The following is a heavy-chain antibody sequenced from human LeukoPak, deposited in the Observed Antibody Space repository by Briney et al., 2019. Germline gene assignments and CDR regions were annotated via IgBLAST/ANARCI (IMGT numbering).Heavy chain of an antibody. CDR3: ARSITIKGYYYYGMDV. CDR2: IYPGDSDT. J-gene: IGHJ6*02. CDR1: GYSFTSYW. D-gene: IGHD3-9*01. V-gene: IGHV5-51*01. Sequence: GESLKISCKGSGYSFTSYWIGWVRQMPGKGLEWMGIIYPGDSDTRYSPSFQGQVTISADKSIGTAYLQWSSLKASDTAMYYCARSITIKGYYYYGMDVWGQGTTVTVSS.